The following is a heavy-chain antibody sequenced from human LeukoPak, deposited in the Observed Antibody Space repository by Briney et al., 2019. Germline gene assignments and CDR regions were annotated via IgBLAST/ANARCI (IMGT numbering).Heavy chain of an antibody. CDR2: ISGGGGST. CDR1: GFTFSTYA. J-gene: IGHJ4*02. V-gene: IGHV3-23*01. D-gene: IGHD2-15*01. Sequence: PGGSLRLSCAASGFTFSTYAMSWVRQAPGKGLEWVSGISGGGGSTYYADSVKGRFTISRDNSKNTLYLQMNSLRAEDTAVYYRAKDWKEVGYCASGSCYSDYWGQGTLVTVSS. CDR3: AKDWKEVGYCASGSCYSDY.